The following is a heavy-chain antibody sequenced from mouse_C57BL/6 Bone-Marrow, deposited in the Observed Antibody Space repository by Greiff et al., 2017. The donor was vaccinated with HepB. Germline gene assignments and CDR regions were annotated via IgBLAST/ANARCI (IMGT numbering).Heavy chain of an antibody. CDR1: GYAFSSSW. V-gene: IGHV1-82*01. Sequence: VQRVESGPELVKPGASVKISCKASGYAFSSSWMNWVKQRPGKGLEWIGRIYPGDGDTNYNGKFKGKATLTADKSSSTAYMQLSSLTSEDSAVYFCAREGGVTLYAMDYWGQGTSVTVSS. CDR2: IYPGDGDT. CDR3: AREGGVTLYAMDY. J-gene: IGHJ4*01. D-gene: IGHD2-2*01.